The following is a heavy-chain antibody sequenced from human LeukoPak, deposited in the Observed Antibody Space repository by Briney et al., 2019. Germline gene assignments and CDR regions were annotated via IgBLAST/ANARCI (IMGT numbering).Heavy chain of an antibody. Sequence: ASVKVSCKASGYTFTSYAMNWVRQAPGQGLEWMGWISAYNGNTNYAQKLQGRVTMTTDTSTSTAYMELRSLRSDDTAVYYCARVGGGYCSGGSCYGSWFDPWGQGTLVTVSS. CDR2: ISAYNGNT. J-gene: IGHJ5*02. CDR1: GYTFTSYA. CDR3: ARVGGGYCSGGSCYGSWFDP. D-gene: IGHD2-15*01. V-gene: IGHV1-18*01.